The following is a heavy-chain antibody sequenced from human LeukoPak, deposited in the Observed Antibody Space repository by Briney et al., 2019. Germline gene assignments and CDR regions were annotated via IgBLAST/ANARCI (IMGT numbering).Heavy chain of an antibody. J-gene: IGHJ4*02. CDR1: GGSISSYY. Sequence: PSETLSLTCTVSGGSISSYYWSWIRQPPGKGLEWIGYIYYSGSTNYNPSLKSRVTISVDTSKNQFSLKLSSVTAADTAVYYCARGQQMTTVIYFDYWGQGTLVTVSS. D-gene: IGHD4-17*01. CDR2: IYYSGST. V-gene: IGHV4-59*01. CDR3: ARGQQMTTVIYFDY.